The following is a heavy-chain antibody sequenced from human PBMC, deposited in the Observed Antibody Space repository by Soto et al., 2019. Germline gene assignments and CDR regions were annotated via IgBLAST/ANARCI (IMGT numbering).Heavy chain of an antibody. CDR3: ARECGGWLQSLVAFDI. J-gene: IGHJ3*02. D-gene: IGHD5-12*01. CDR2: IYYSGST. CDR1: GGSISSGGYY. V-gene: IGHV4-31*03. Sequence: QVQLQESGPGLVNPSQTLSLTCTVSGGSISSGGYYWSWIRQQPGKGLEWIGYIYYSGSTYYNPSLKSRVTISVDTSKNQFSLKLSSVTAADTAVYYCARECGGWLQSLVAFDIWGQGTMVTVSS.